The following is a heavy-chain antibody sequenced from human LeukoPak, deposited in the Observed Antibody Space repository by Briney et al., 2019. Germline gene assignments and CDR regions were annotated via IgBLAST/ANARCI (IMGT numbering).Heavy chain of an antibody. V-gene: IGHV4-59*08. Sequence: SETLSLTCSVSGGSTTGYFWTWIRQPPGKGPEWIGYVYYKGDTSYSPSLDSRVSISVDTSKKQFSLKLNSVTAADTTMYYCARHVTVTYDAFDLWGQGTMVTVSS. CDR1: GGSTTGYF. J-gene: IGHJ3*01. CDR2: VYYKGDT. CDR3: ARHVTVTYDAFDL. D-gene: IGHD4-11*01.